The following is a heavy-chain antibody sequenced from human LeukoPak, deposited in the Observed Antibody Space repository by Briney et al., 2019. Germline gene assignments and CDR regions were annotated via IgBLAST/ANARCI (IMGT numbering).Heavy chain of an antibody. CDR2: IYHSGST. Sequence: PSETLSLTCTVSGGSISSGGYYWSWIRQPPGKGLEWIGYIYHSGSTYYNPSLKSRVTISVDRSKNQFSLKLSSVTAADTAVYYCVGAAGPTPYFDYWGQGALVTVSS. CDR1: GGSISSGGYY. J-gene: IGHJ4*02. CDR3: VGAAGPTPYFDY. V-gene: IGHV4-30-2*01. D-gene: IGHD6-13*01.